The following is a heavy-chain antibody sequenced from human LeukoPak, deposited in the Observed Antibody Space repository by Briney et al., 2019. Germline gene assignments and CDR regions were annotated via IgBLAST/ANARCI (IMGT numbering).Heavy chain of an antibody. D-gene: IGHD3-9*01. J-gene: IGHJ6*03. CDR2: IKNDGRTT. Sequence: GGSLRHSCAASGFTFKGAWMNWVRQAPGKGLEWVALIKNDGRTTDHAAPVKGRFTISRDNAKNSLYLQMNSLRAEDMALYYCAKEGRDYDILTGYYYYYMDVWGKGTTVTVSS. V-gene: IGHV3-74*01. CDR3: AKEGRDYDILTGYYYYYMDV. CDR1: GFTFKGAW.